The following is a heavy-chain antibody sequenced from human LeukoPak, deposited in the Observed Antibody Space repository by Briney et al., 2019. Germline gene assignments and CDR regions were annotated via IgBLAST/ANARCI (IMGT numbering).Heavy chain of an antibody. J-gene: IGHJ6*02. CDR1: GFTFSNYA. D-gene: IGHD4-17*01. CDR2: ISYDGSNK. V-gene: IGHV3-30-3*01. Sequence: GGSLRLSCAASGFTFSNYALHWVRQAPGKGLEWVAVISYDGSNKYYADSVKGRFTISRDSSKNTLYLQMKSLRAEDSAVYYCARDHSTVTTPPSDYYYYGMDVWGQGTTVTVSS. CDR3: ARDHSTVTTPPSDYYYYGMDV.